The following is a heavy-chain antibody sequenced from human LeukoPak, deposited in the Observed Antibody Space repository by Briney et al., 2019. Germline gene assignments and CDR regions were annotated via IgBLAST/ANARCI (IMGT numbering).Heavy chain of an antibody. Sequence: GASVKVSCEASGYTFTSYYMHWVRQAPGQGLEWMGIINPSGGSTSYAQKFQGRVTMTRDTSTSTVYMELSSLRSEDTAVYYCAGGQPDTYGDYVFDYWGQGTLVTVSS. CDR1: GYTFTSYY. CDR3: AGGQPDTYGDYVFDY. D-gene: IGHD4-17*01. V-gene: IGHV1-46*01. CDR2: INPSGGST. J-gene: IGHJ4*02.